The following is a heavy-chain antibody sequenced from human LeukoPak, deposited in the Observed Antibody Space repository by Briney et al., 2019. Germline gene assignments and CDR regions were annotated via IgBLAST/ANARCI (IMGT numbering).Heavy chain of an antibody. D-gene: IGHD1-7*01. CDR3: AKDGPSLLTGTYYFDY. J-gene: IGHJ4*02. CDR1: GFTFSSYA. Sequence: GGSLRLSCAASGFTFSSYAMSWVRRAPGKGLEWVSAISGSGGSTYYADSVKGRFTISRDNSKNTLYLQMNSLRAEDTAVYYCAKDGPSLLTGTYYFDYWGQGTLVTVSS. CDR2: ISGSGGST. V-gene: IGHV3-23*01.